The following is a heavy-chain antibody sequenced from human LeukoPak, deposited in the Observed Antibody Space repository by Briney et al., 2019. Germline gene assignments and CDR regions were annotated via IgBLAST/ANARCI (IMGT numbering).Heavy chain of an antibody. CDR3: ARGKSEGRYYDFWRGYLGPYYYYYMDV. V-gene: IGHV1-8*03. J-gene: IGHJ6*03. Sequence: ASVKVSCKASGYTFTSYDINWVRQATGQGLGWMGWMNPNSGNTGYAQKFQGRVTITRNTSISTAYMELSSLRSEDTAVYYCARGKSEGRYYDFWRGYLGPYYYYYMDVWGKGTTVTVSS. CDR2: MNPNSGNT. D-gene: IGHD3-3*01. CDR1: GYTFTSYD.